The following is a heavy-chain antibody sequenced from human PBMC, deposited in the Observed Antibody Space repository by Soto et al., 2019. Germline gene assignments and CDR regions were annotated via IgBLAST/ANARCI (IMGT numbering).Heavy chain of an antibody. D-gene: IGHD1-7*01. Sequence: EVQLAESGGGMVQPGGSLRLSCVASGFTFSINDMHWVRQAPGKGLEYVSSISSNGGTTYYGNSVKGRFTISRDNSKNTLYLQMGSLRAEDMAVYYCVRRVSGNYDYWGQGTLVTVSS. J-gene: IGHJ4*02. CDR1: GFTFSIND. CDR2: ISSNGGTT. CDR3: VRRVSGNYDY. V-gene: IGHV3-64*01.